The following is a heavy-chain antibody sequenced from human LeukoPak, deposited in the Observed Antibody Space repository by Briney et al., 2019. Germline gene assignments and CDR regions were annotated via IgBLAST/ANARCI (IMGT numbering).Heavy chain of an antibody. CDR3: AREGRSSSWYPPGEVDY. Sequence: GGSLRLSCAASGFTFSSYSMNWVRQAPGRGLEWVSSISSSSSYIYYADSVKGRFTISRDNAKNSLYLQMNSLRAEDTAVYYCAREGRSSSWYPPGEVDYWGQGTLVTVSS. CDR1: GFTFSSYS. D-gene: IGHD6-13*01. J-gene: IGHJ4*02. V-gene: IGHV3-21*01. CDR2: ISSSSSYI.